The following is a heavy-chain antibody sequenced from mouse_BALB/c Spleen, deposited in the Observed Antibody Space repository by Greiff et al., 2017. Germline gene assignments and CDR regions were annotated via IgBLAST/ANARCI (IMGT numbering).Heavy chain of an antibody. CDR2: ISSGGSYT. CDR3: ARHGDMRPYYFDY. J-gene: IGHJ2*01. V-gene: IGHV5-6*01. Sequence: EVQGVESGGDLVKPGGSLKLSCAASGFTFSSYGMSWVRQTPDKRLEWVATISSGGSYTYYPDSVKGRFTISRDNAKNTLYLQMSSLKSEDTAMYYCARHGDMRPYYFDYWGQGTTLTVSS. D-gene: IGHD2-3*01. CDR1: GFTFSSYG.